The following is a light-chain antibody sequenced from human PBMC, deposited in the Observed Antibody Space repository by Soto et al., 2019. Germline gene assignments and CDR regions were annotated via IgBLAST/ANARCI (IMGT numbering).Light chain of an antibody. CDR2: DVS. J-gene: IGLJ1*01. CDR1: SNDVGIYNY. CDR3: CSYAGTYTYV. Sequence: QSVLTQPRSVSGSPGQSVTISCTGTSNDVGIYNYVSWYQQHPDKAPLLMIYDVSNRPSGVPDRFSGSKSGNTASLTISGLQAEDEADYYCCSYAGTYTYVFGTGTKVTVL. V-gene: IGLV2-11*01.